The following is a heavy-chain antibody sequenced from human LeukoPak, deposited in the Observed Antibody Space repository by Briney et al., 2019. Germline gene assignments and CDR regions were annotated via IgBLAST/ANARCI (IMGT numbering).Heavy chain of an antibody. Sequence: SETLSLTCTVSDGSISSYYWSWIRQPPGKGLEWIGYIYYSGSTNYNPSLKSRVTISVDTSKNQFSLKLSSVTAADTAVYYCARGRSGYDFDYWGQGTLVTVSS. J-gene: IGHJ4*02. D-gene: IGHD5-12*01. CDR1: DGSISSYY. CDR2: IYYSGST. V-gene: IGHV4-59*01. CDR3: ARGRSGYDFDY.